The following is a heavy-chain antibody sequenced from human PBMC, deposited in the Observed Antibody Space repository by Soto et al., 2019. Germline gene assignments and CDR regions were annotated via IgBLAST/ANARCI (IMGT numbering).Heavy chain of an antibody. CDR1: GFSLSRHS. V-gene: IGHV3-48*02. CDR3: ARGGVATIFGDS. Sequence: GGSLRLPCPASGFSLSRHSMNWVRQAPGKGLEWLSYIDTRSDTIYYAESVKGRFIISRDNAKNSLYLQMNSLRDEDTAVYYCARGGVATIFGDSWGQGTLVTVSS. J-gene: IGHJ4*02. CDR2: IDTRSDTI. D-gene: IGHD5-12*01.